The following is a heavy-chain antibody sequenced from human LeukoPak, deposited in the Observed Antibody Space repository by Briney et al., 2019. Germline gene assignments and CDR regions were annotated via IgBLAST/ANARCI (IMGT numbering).Heavy chain of an antibody. CDR3: ARDLPKGPRLGELWDY. CDR1: GYSITSAYY. J-gene: IGHJ4*02. D-gene: IGHD3-16*01. V-gene: IGHV4-38-2*02. CDR2: FFLKGST. Sequence: PSETLSLTCTVSGYSITSAYYWGWIRQPPGKGLEWIGSFFLKGSTYYNPSLKSRVTISVDTSKNQFSLKLSSVTAADTAVYYCARDLPKGPRLGELWDYWGQGTLVTVSS.